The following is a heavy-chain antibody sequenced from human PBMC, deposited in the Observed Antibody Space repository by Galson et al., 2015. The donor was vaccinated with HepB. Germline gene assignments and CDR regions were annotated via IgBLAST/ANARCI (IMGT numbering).Heavy chain of an antibody. Sequence: SLRLSCAASGFTVSRNYMSWVRQAPGKGLEWVSVIYSGGTTYYADSVKGRFTISRDNSKNTLLLQMNSLRAEDTAVYYCARDYSSSWYAFDMWGQGTMVTVSS. CDR1: GFTVSRNY. J-gene: IGHJ3*02. V-gene: IGHV3-66*01. CDR2: IYSGGTT. D-gene: IGHD6-13*01. CDR3: ARDYSSSWYAFDM.